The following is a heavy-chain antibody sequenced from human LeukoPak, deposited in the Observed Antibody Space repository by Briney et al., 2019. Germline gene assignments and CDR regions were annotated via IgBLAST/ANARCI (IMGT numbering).Heavy chain of an antibody. CDR1: GFVVRKNH. CDR2: ISSSSSYI. Sequence: GGSLRLSCEASGFVVRKNHMGWVRQAPGKGLEWVSSISSSSSYIYYADSVKGRFTISRDNAKNSLYLQMNSLRAEDTAVYYCARERGIAAAGTYYYYGMDVWGQGTTVTVSS. V-gene: IGHV3-21*01. CDR3: ARERGIAAAGTYYYYGMDV. D-gene: IGHD6-13*01. J-gene: IGHJ6*02.